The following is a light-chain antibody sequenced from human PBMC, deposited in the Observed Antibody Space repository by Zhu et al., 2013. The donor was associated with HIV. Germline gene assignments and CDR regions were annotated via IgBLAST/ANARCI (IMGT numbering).Light chain of an antibody. CDR3: ASYTTSTTLV. CDR1: SADIGAYNF. J-gene: IGLJ1*01. Sequence: QSALTQPASVSGSPGQSITISCTGTSADIGAYNFVSWYQHHPGKAPKVLIYDVSYRPSDVSYHFSGSKSGNTASLTISGLQAEDEADYYCASYTTSTTLVFGTGTQVT. V-gene: IGLV2-14*01. CDR2: DVS.